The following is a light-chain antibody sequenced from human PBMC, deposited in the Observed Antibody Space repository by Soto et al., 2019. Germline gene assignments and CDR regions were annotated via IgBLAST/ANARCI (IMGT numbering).Light chain of an antibody. CDR1: QSISNW. Sequence: DIQMTPSPSTLSASVVDRVTIGCRASQSISNWLAWYQQKPGKAPKLLIYDASTLESGVPSRFSGSGSGTEFTLTISSLQPDDFATYYCQQYNSYSPWTFGQGTKVDI. J-gene: IGKJ1*01. CDR2: DAS. CDR3: QQYNSYSPWT. V-gene: IGKV1-5*01.